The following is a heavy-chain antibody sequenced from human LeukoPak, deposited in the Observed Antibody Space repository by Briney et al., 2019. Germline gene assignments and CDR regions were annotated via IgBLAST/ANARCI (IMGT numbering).Heavy chain of an antibody. Sequence: GASVKVSCKASGYTFTSYDINWVRQAPGQGLEWMGWINPNSGGTNYAQKFQGRVTMTRDTSISTAYMELSRLRSDDTAVYYCARVPSNWEPSAYFVYWGQGTLVTVSS. J-gene: IGHJ4*02. CDR2: INPNSGGT. CDR1: GYTFTSYD. D-gene: IGHD1-26*01. V-gene: IGHV1-2*02. CDR3: ARVPSNWEPSAYFVY.